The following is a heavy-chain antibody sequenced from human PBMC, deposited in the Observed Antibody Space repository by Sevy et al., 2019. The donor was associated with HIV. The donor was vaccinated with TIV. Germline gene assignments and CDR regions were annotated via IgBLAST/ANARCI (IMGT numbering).Heavy chain of an antibody. CDR3: ARVPTYGSVTYFLDY. V-gene: IGHV3-72*01. D-gene: IGHD3-10*01. CDR1: GFTFSDHY. Sequence: GGSLRLSCAASGFTFSDHYMDWVRQAPGKGLEWVGRIRNKANSDTTEYAASVKGRFTISRDDSKNSLYRQMNSLKTGDTAEYYCARVPTYGSVTYFLDYWGQGSRVTVSS. J-gene: IGHJ4*02. CDR2: IRNKANSDTT.